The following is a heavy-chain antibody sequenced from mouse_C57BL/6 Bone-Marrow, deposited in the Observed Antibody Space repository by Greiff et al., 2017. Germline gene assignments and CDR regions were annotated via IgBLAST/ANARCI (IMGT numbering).Heavy chain of an antibody. J-gene: IGHJ2*01. CDR1: GFTFSSYG. D-gene: IGHD1-1*01. Sequence: EVHLVESGGDLVKPGGSLKLSCAASGFTFSSYGMSWVRQTPDKRLEWVATISSGGSYTYCPDSVKGRFTISRDNAKNTLYLQMSSLKSEDTAMYYCARHYYGSRYYFDYWGQGTTLTVSS. V-gene: IGHV5-6*01. CDR2: ISSGGSYT. CDR3: ARHYYGSRYYFDY.